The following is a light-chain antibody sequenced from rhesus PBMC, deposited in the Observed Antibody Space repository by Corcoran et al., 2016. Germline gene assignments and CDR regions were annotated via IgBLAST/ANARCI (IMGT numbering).Light chain of an antibody. J-gene: IGKJ1*01. Sequence: DIQMTQSPSSLSASVGDRVTITCRASQGISNWLAWYQQKPGKAPKLLIYRASNLETGVPSRFSGSGSGKDLTLTISSLQPEEIATYYCQQHDNSRTFGQGTKVEIK. CDR3: QQHDNSRT. V-gene: IGKV1-69*01. CDR1: QGISNW. CDR2: RAS.